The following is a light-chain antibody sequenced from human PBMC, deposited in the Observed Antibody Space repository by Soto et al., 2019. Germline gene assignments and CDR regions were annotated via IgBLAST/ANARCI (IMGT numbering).Light chain of an antibody. CDR2: GNT. J-gene: IGLJ1*01. CDR3: QSYDNRLSGSRA. CDR1: SSNIGAGYD. V-gene: IGLV1-40*01. Sequence: QSVLTQPPSLSGAPGQRVTISCTGSSSNIGAGYDVHWYQQLPGTAPKLLIFGNTNRPSGVPDRFSASKSDTSASLAITGRQAEDEADYYCQSYDNRLSGSRAFGGGTKVTVL.